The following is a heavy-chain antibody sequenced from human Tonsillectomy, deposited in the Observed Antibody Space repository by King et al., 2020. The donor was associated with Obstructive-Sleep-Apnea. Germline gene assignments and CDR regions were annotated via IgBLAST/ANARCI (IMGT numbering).Heavy chain of an antibody. V-gene: IGHV1-18*04. D-gene: IGHD4-17*01. CDR1: GYSFTSYG. J-gene: IGHJ4*02. CDR2: SSAYNVNT. CDR3: ARAHYGDSGGY. Sequence: QLEQSGDEGKKRGAALKVSCKASGYSFTSYGITWVLQAPVQELEWMGVSSAYNVNTNYAQKLQGRVTMTTDTATSTAYMALRSLRSDDTAEYYGARAHYGDSGGYWGQGTLVTVSS.